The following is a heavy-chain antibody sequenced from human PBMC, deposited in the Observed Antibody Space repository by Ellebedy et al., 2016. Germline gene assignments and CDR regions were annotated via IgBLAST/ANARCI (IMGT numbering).Heavy chain of an antibody. CDR2: ISSSSSYI. V-gene: IGHV3-21*01. CDR3: ARAGIMITFGGDPRLYFDY. CDR1: GFTFSSYS. Sequence: GESLKISCAASGFTFSSYSMNWVRQAPGKGLEWVSSISSSSSYIYYADSVKGRFTISRDNVKNSLYLQMNSLRAEDTAVYYCARAGIMITFGGDPRLYFDYWGQGTLVTVSS. J-gene: IGHJ4*02. D-gene: IGHD3-16*01.